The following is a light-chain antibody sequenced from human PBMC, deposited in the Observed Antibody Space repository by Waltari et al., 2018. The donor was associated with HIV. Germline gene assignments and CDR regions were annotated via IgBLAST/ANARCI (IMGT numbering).Light chain of an antibody. CDR1: SANLGNDS. CDR3: AAWDDSLSGCV. J-gene: IGLJ3*02. V-gene: IGLV1-47*01. CDR2: RNN. Sequence: QSVLTQPPSASGTPGQRVTISCSGSSANLGNDSVSWCQQLPGATPKPLIYRNNQRPSGVPDRFSGSKSGTSASLAINGLRSEDEAVYYCAAWDDSLSGCVFGGGTKLTVL.